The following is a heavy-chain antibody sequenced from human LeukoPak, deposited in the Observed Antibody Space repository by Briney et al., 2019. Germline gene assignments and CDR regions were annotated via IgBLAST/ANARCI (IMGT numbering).Heavy chain of an antibody. CDR3: VRRRGYSYDY. D-gene: IGHD5-18*01. J-gene: IGHJ4*02. CDR1: GSTFISYA. Sequence: GGSLRLSCAASGSTFISYAMDWVRQAPGKGLEYVSGISSNGGSTYYASSVKGRFTISRDNSKTTLDLQMGSLRAEDMAVYYCVRRRGYSYDYWGQGTLVSVSS. V-gene: IGHV3-64*01. CDR2: ISSNGGST.